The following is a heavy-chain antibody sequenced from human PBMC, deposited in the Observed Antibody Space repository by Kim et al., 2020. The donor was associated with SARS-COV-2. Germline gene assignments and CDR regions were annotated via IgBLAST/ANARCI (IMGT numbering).Heavy chain of an antibody. Sequence: ASVKVSCKASGYTFTSYGISWVRQAPGQGLEWMGWISAYNGKTNDAQKLQGRGTMTTDTSTSTAYMEMRSLRWDDTAVYYCASTRKTNFGVVSAIDYWGQ. V-gene: IGHV1-18*01. CDR2: ISAYNGKT. CDR1: GYTFTSYG. J-gene: IGHJ4*02. CDR3: ASTRKTNFGVVSAIDY. D-gene: IGHD3-3*01.